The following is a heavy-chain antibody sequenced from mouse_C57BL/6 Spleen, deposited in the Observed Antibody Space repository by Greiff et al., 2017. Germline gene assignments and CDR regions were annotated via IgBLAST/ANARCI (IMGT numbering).Heavy chain of an antibody. Sequence: QVQLQQSGPELVKPGASVKISCKASGYAFSSSWMNWVKQRPGKGLEWIGRIYPGDGDTNYNRKFKGKATLTADKSSSTAYMQLSSLTSEDSAVYFCALITTVVGPYAMDYWGQGTSVTVSS. V-gene: IGHV1-82*01. D-gene: IGHD1-1*01. J-gene: IGHJ4*01. CDR2: IYPGDGDT. CDR3: ALITTVVGPYAMDY. CDR1: GYAFSSSW.